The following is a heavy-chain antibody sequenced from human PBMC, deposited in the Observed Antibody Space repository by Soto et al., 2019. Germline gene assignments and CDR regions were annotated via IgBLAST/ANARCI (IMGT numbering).Heavy chain of an antibody. V-gene: IGHV1-3*05. CDR2: INAGSDNT. CDR3: ARDRYCSAGTGYGWLDY. CDR1: GYSFTSYA. J-gene: IGHJ4*02. Sequence: QVQLVQSGAEEKKPGASVKVSCKASGYSFTSYAMYWVRQAPGQSLEWMGWINAGSDNTRYSQKFQHRVTISADTSANTAYMELSSLRSEDTAVYYCARDRYCSAGTGYGWLDYWGQGTLVTVSS. D-gene: IGHD2-15*01.